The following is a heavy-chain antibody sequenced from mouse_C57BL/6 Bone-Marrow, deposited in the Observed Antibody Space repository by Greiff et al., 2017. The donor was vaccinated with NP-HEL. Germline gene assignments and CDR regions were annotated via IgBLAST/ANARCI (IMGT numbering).Heavy chain of an antibody. CDR1: GFTFSDYG. Sequence: EVHLVESGGGLVKPGGSLKLSCAASGFTFSDYGMHWVRQAPEKGLEWVAYISSGSSTIYYADTVKGRFTITRDNAKNTMFMQMTSLGSEETAMYYCARGYGYWGQGTTLTVSS. J-gene: IGHJ2*01. V-gene: IGHV5-17*01. D-gene: IGHD2-2*01. CDR2: ISSGSSTI. CDR3: ARGYGY.